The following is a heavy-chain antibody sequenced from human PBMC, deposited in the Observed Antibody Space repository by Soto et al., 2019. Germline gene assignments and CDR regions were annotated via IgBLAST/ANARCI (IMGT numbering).Heavy chain of an antibody. Sequence: ASVKVSCKTSGYTFSSYGIVWVRQAPGQGLEWMGWISTYNVDTKYADKFQGRLTMSSDTSTTTAFMELRRLRSDDTAVYYCVRAGFGCGWFDYWGQGTLVKVS. CDR2: ISTYNVDT. CDR3: VRAGFGCGWFDY. J-gene: IGHJ4*02. V-gene: IGHV1-18*01. D-gene: IGHD5-18*01. CDR1: GYTFSSYG.